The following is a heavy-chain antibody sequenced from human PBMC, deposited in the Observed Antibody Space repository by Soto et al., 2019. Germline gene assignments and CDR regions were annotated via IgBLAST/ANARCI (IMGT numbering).Heavy chain of an antibody. D-gene: IGHD3-9*01. V-gene: IGHV4-59*12. CDR1: GGSSSSYY. CDR2: IYYSGST. J-gene: IGHJ5*02. Sequence: TSETLSLTCTFSGGSSSSYYWSWIRQPPGKGLEWIGNIYYSGSTNYNPSLKSRVTISVDTSKNLFSLQLNSVTPEDTAVYYCARGPGILNPWGQGTLVTVSS. CDR3: ARGPGILNP.